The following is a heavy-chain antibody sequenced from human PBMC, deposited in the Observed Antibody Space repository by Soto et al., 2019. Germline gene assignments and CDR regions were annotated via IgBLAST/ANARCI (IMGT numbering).Heavy chain of an antibody. J-gene: IGHJ4*02. CDR1: GGSISSGGYY. CDR2: IYNSGST. Sequence: QVQLPESGPGLVKPSQTLSLTCTVSGGSISSGGYYWSLIRQHPGMGLECIGNIYNSGSTYYNPSLQSRDTISADTSKNQFSLKLSPVTAADTAVYYCARDPARWGEGTLVTVSS. CDR3: ARDPAR. V-gene: IGHV4-31*03.